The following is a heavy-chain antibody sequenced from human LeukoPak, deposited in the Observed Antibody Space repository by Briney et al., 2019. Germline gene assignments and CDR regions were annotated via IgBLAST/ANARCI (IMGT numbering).Heavy chain of an antibody. V-gene: IGHV3-21*01. CDR3: ARGFADFVWGSYPSSY. CDR2: ITGSSTYI. CDR1: GFTFSSYS. Sequence: GGSLRLSCAASGFTFSSYSMNWVRQAPGKGLEWASSITGSSTYIHYADSVKGRFTISRDNAKNSLYLQMNSLRAEDTAVYYCARGFADFVWGSYPSSYWGQGILVTVSS. J-gene: IGHJ4*02. D-gene: IGHD3-16*02.